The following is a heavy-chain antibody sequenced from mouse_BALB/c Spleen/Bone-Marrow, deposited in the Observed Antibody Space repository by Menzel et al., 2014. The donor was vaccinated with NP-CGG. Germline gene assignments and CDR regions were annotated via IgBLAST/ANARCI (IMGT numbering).Heavy chain of an antibody. CDR1: GFTFSSFG. Sequence: EVQGVESGGGLVQPGGSRKFSCAVSGFTFSSFGMHWVRQAPERGLEWVAYINSGSSTIFYADTVKGRFTISRDNPKNTLFLQMTSLRSEDTAMYYCTRGGNWEDFDYWGQGTTLTVSS. V-gene: IGHV5-17*02. CDR3: TRGGNWEDFDY. J-gene: IGHJ2*01. CDR2: INSGSSTI. D-gene: IGHD4-1*01.